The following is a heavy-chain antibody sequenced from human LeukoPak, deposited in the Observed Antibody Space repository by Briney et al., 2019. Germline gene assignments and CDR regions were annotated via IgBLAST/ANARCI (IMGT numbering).Heavy chain of an antibody. CDR1: GGSISSGGYS. D-gene: IGHD2-15*01. CDR2: IYHSGST. J-gene: IGHJ5*02. CDR3: AREGYCSGGSCDNWFDP. V-gene: IGHV4-30-2*01. Sequence: SQTLSLTCAVSGGSISSGGYSWSWIRQPPGKGLEWIGYIYHSGSTYYNPSLKSRVTISVDRSKNQFSLNLSSVTAADTAVYYCAREGYCSGGSCDNWFDPWGQGTLVTVSS.